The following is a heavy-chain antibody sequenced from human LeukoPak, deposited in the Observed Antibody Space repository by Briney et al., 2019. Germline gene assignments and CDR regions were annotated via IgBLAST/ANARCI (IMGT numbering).Heavy chain of an antibody. J-gene: IGHJ6*03. CDR2: IYYSGST. CDR1: GGFISSYY. CDR3: ARDSSSTGDYYMDV. V-gene: IGHV4-59*01. D-gene: IGHD1-26*01. Sequence: SETLSLTCTVSGGFISSYYWSWIRQPPGKGLEWIEYIYYSGSTNYNPSLKSRVTISVDTSKNQFSLKLSSVTAADTAVYYCARDSSSTGDYYMDVWGKGTTVTVSS.